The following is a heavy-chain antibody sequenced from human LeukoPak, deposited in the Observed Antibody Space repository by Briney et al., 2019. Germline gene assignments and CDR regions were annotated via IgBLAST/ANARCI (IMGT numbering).Heavy chain of an antibody. V-gene: IGHV4-59*01. J-gene: IGHJ4*02. Sequence: PSETLSLTCTVSAGSISTYYWSWIRQPPGKGLEWIGYIYYTGSTNYNPSLKSRVTISVDTSKNQFSLKLSSVTAADTAVYYCARDRSGYGDPFDYWGQGTLVTVSS. CDR2: IYYTGST. CDR1: AGSISTYY. CDR3: ARDRSGYGDPFDY. D-gene: IGHD5-12*01.